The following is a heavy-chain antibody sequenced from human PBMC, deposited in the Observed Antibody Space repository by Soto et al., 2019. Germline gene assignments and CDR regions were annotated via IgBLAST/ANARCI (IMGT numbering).Heavy chain of an antibody. J-gene: IGHJ4*02. Sequence: GSLSLACAPAGFIVNTSIVYWVRQAPGKGLEWVASISPSGSYMYYGHSLKGRFTVSRDNAKNSLYLQMDSLRADDTDIYYCARFGLVTFDCWGQGTLVTVSS. D-gene: IGHD3-3*01. CDR1: GFIVNTSI. V-gene: IGHV3-21*01. CDR2: ISPSGSYM. CDR3: ARFGLVTFDC.